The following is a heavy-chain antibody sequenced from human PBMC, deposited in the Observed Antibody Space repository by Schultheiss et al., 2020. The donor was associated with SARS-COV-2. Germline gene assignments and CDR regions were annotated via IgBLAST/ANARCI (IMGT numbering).Heavy chain of an antibody. D-gene: IGHD6-13*01. V-gene: IGHV4-39*07. J-gene: IGHJ4*02. Sequence: SETLSLTCTVSGDSISSSSYYWGWIRQPPGKGLEWIGSIYHSGSTNYNPSLKSRVTISVDKSKNQFSLKLSSVTAADTAVYYCARSDRRGAAAGRFDYWGQGTLVTVSS. CDR3: ARSDRRGAAAGRFDY. CDR2: IYHSGST. CDR1: GDSISSSSYY.